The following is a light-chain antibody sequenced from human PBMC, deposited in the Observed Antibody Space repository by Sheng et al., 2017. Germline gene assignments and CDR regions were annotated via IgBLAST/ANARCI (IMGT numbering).Light chain of an antibody. J-gene: IGKJ1*01. CDR2: VAS. CDR3: QQYNNWPQT. Sequence: EVVMTQSPATLSVSAGETVNLSCRASQSVNNLVAWYQQRRGQPPRLLIYVASTRATGVPARFSGSGSGTEFTLTISSLQSEDFAVYYCQQYNNWPQTFGQGTKVEIK. CDR1: QSVNNL. V-gene: IGKV3-15*01.